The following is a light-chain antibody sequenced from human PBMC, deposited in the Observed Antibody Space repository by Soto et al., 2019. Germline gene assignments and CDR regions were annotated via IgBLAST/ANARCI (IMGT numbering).Light chain of an antibody. J-gene: IGLJ2*01. CDR2: EGS. CDR3: CSYAGRV. Sequence: QSALTQPASVSGSPGQSITISCTGTSSDVGSYNLVSWYQQHPGKAPKLMIYEGSKRPSGVSNRFSGSKSGNTASLTISGVQAKDEADYYCCSYAGRVFGGGTKLTVL. V-gene: IGLV2-23*01. CDR1: SSDVGSYNL.